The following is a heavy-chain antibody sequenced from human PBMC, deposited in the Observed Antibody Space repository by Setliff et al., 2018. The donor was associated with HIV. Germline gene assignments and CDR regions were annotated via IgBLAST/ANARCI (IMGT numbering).Heavy chain of an antibody. CDR2: RSPIFSTT. D-gene: IGHD3-22*01. V-gene: IGHV1-69*05. CDR1: GDTFTTYV. CDR3: ARVDYYDSSGYWHFDY. J-gene: IGHJ4*02. Sequence: GASVKVSCKGSGDTFTTYVVSWVRQAPGQGLEWMGGRSPIFSTTNYAQKFQGRVTITTDESTSRAYMELSSLRSEDTAVYYCARVDYYDSSGYWHFDYWGQGTLVTVSS.